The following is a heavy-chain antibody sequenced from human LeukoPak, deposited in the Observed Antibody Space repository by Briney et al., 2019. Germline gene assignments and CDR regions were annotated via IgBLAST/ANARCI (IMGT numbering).Heavy chain of an antibody. CDR2: INHSGST. J-gene: IGHJ4*02. Sequence: ETLSPTCAVYGGSFSGYYWSWIRPPPGKGLEWIGEINHSGSTNYNPSLKSRVTISVDTSKNQFSLKLSSVTAADTAVYYCARELVDYDFWSGYYPKYYFDYWGQGTLVTVSS. CDR1: GGSFSGYY. CDR3: ARELVDYDFWSGYYPKYYFDY. D-gene: IGHD3-3*01. V-gene: IGHV4-34*01.